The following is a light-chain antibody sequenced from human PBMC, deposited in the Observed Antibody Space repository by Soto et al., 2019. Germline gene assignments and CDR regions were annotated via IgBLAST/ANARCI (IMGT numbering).Light chain of an antibody. V-gene: IGKV1-5*03. Sequence: DIQMTQSPSTLSASVGDRVTIACRASQTINDWLAWYQQKPGKAPNLLIYRASNLQSGVPSRFSGSGSGTEFTLTISSLQPDDFATYYRQQYNSYSYTFGQGTKVDIK. CDR3: QQYNSYSYT. CDR1: QTINDW. J-gene: IGKJ2*01. CDR2: RAS.